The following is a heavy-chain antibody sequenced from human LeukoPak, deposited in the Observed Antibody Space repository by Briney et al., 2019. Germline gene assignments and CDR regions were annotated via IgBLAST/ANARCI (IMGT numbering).Heavy chain of an antibody. Sequence: ALRLSCAASGFTLDDYAMHWVRQAPGKGLEWVSGISWNSGSIGYADSVKGRFTISRDNAKNSLYLQMNSLRAEDTALYYCAKLSGYPPSFDYWGQGTLVTVSS. CDR3: AKLSGYPPSFDY. CDR2: ISWNSGSI. CDR1: GFTLDDYA. J-gene: IGHJ4*02. D-gene: IGHD3-3*01. V-gene: IGHV3-9*01.